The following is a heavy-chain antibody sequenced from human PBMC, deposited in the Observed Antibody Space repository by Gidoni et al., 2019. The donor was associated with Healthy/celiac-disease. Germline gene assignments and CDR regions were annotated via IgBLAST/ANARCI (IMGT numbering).Heavy chain of an antibody. CDR2: ISSSGSTI. CDR1: GFTFSDYY. Sequence: QVQLVESGGGLVKPGGSLRLSCAASGFTFSDYYMSWIRQAPGKGLGWFSYISSSGSTIYYADSGKGRFTISRDNAKNSLYLQMNSLRAEDTAVYYCARDPFYSSGSEYYFDYWGQGTLVTVSS. CDR3: ARDPFYSSGSEYYFDY. D-gene: IGHD6-19*01. V-gene: IGHV3-11*01. J-gene: IGHJ4*02.